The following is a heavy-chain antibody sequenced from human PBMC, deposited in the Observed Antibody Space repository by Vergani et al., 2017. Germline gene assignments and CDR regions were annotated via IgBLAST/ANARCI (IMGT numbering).Heavy chain of an antibody. D-gene: IGHD6-25*01. CDR3: ARVGSGSNRDYCDC. V-gene: IGHV1-2*02. J-gene: IGHJ4*02. CDR2: INPNSGGT. Sequence: QVQLVQSGAEVKKPGASVKVSCKASGYTFTDYFMHWVRQAPGQGLEWIGWINPNSGGTNYAQKFQGRVTMTRDTSISTAYMELSNLRSDDTAVYYCARVGSGSNRDYCDCWLEGTLVTVSS. CDR1: GYTFTDYF.